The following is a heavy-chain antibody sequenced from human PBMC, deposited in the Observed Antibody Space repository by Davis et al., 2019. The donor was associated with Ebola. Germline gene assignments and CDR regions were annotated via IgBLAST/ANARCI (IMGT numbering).Heavy chain of an antibody. Sequence: PGGSLRLSCAASGFTFDDYGMSWVRQAPGKGLEWVSGINWNGGSTGYADSVKGRFTISRDNSKNTLYLQMSSLRAEDTAVYYCARAKGTEYAFDIWGQGTMVTVSS. V-gene: IGHV3-20*04. J-gene: IGHJ3*02. CDR3: ARAKGTEYAFDI. CDR2: INWNGGST. CDR1: GFTFDDYG.